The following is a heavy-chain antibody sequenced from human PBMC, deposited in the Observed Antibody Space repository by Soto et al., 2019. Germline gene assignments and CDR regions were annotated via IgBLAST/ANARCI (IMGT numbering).Heavy chain of an antibody. J-gene: IGHJ5*02. Sequence: GASVKVSCKASGYSFTSLDINWVRQTAGQGLEWMGWMQPSTGRTGYAQKFQGRVTMTRDTSINTAYMELTTLTSDDTAFYYCARSSGGVFGIIIEGSNWLAPWGQGSLVTVSS. CDR3: ARSSGGVFGIIIEGSNWLAP. CDR2: MQPSTGRT. CDR1: GYSFTSLD. D-gene: IGHD3-16*02. V-gene: IGHV1-8*01.